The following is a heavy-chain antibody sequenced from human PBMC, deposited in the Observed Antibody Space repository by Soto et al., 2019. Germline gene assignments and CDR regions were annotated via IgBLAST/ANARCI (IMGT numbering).Heavy chain of an antibody. CDR2: IWYDGSKK. V-gene: IGHV3-33*01. D-gene: IGHD5-18*01. Sequence: ESGGGVVQPGESLRLSCATSGFTFREDAMHWVRQAPGKGLEWVAVIWYDGSKKHYADSVKGRFTISRDNSKNTLFLQMNSLTAEDTAVYWCVREGRHTAMFSGFDYWGQGTRVTASS. CDR1: GFTFREDA. CDR3: VREGRHTAMFSGFDY. J-gene: IGHJ4*02.